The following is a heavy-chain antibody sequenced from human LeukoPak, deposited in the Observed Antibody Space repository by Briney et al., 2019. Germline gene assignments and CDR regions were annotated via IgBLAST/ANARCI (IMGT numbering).Heavy chain of an antibody. Sequence: GESLQISCEGSGYSFITYWISWVRQMPGKGLEWMGRIDPNDSHTKYSPYFQGHVTISADRSISTADLKWSSLQASDTAMYYCARHGVDDYGLGWGQGTLVTVSS. J-gene: IGHJ4*02. CDR2: IDPNDSHT. CDR1: GYSFITYW. D-gene: IGHD4-17*01. V-gene: IGHV5-10-1*01. CDR3: ARHGVDDYGLG.